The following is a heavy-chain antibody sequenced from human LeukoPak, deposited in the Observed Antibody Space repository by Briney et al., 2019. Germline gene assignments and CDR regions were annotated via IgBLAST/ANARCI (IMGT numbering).Heavy chain of an antibody. CDR1: GYTFTSYG. CDR3: ARDEYGEYEPN. J-gene: IGHJ4*02. Sequence: GASVKVSCKASGYTFTSYGMNWMRQAPGQGLEWMGRINTNTGHPTYAQGFTGRFVFSLDTSVSTAYLQISSLKAEDTAVYYCARDEYGEYEPNWGRGTLVTVSS. D-gene: IGHD4-17*01. CDR2: INTNTGHP. V-gene: IGHV7-4-1*02.